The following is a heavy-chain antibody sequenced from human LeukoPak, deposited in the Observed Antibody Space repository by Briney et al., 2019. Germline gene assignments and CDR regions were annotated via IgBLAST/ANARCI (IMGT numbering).Heavy chain of an antibody. D-gene: IGHD2-2*01. CDR2: INHSGST. Sequence: SETLSLTCTVSGGSISSYYWSWIRQPPGKGLEWIGEINHSGSTNYNPSLKSRVTISVDTSKNQFSLKLSSVTAADTAVYYCARRGTPYCSSTSCYYGGYFQHWGQGTLVTVSS. CDR1: GGSISSYY. CDR3: ARRGTPYCSSTSCYYGGYFQH. J-gene: IGHJ1*01. V-gene: IGHV4-34*01.